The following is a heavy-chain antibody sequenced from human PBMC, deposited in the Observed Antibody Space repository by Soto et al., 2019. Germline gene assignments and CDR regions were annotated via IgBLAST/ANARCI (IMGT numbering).Heavy chain of an antibody. V-gene: IGHV4-39*06. D-gene: IGHD6-19*01. J-gene: IGHJ6*02. CDR3: ASIAVAGGYYYYYGMDV. Sequence: SETLSLTCTVSGGSISSSSYYWGWLRQPPGKGLEWIGSIYYSGNTYYNPSLKSRVTISVDTSKNQFTLKLSSVTAADTAGYYCASIAVAGGYYYYYGMDVWGQGTTVTVSS. CDR1: GGSISSSSYY. CDR2: IYYSGNT.